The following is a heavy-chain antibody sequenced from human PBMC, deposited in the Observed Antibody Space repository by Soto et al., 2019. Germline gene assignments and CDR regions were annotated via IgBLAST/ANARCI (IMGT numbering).Heavy chain of an antibody. Sequence: ASVKVSCKASGYTFTGYYMHWVRQAPGQGLEWMGWINPNSGGTNYAQKFQGRVTMTRDTSISTAYMELSRLRSDDTAVHYCATLHAVAGNFDYWGRGTLVTVSS. J-gene: IGHJ4*02. CDR3: ATLHAVAGNFDY. CDR1: GYTFTGYY. D-gene: IGHD6-19*01. V-gene: IGHV1-2*02. CDR2: INPNSGGT.